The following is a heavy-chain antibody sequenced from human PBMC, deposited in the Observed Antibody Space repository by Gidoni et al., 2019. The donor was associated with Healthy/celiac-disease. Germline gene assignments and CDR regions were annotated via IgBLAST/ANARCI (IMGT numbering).Heavy chain of an antibody. V-gene: IGHV1-18*01. CDR1: GYTFTSYG. Sequence: QVQLVQSGAEVKKPGASVKVSCKASGYTFTSYGISWVRQAPGQGLEWMGAISAKNGNTNNGQKLQGRVTRTTNTHPSAAYRELRGPGSEDTAVNYCARGEGYGVGYNWFDPWGQGTLVTVSS. CDR3: ARGEGYGVGYNWFDP. CDR2: ISAKNGNT. D-gene: IGHD3-16*01. J-gene: IGHJ5*02.